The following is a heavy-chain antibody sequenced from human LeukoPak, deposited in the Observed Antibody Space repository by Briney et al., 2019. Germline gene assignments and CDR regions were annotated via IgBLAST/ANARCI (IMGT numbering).Heavy chain of an antibody. CDR1: GYDFTKYA. CDR2: INAGNGNT. CDR3: ASGWYDDWFDP. V-gene: IGHV1-3*03. Sequence: GASVKVSCKASGYDFTKYAVQWVRQAPGQRLEWMGWINAGNGNTKYSQEFQGRVTITRDTSASTAYMELSSLRSEDMAVYYCASGWYDDWFDPWGQGTLVTVSS. D-gene: IGHD6-19*01. J-gene: IGHJ5*02.